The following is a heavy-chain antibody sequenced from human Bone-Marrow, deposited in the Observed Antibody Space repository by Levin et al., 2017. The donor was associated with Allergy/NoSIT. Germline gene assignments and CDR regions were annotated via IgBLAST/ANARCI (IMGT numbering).Heavy chain of an antibody. CDR2: IYYSGHT. J-gene: IGHJ3*02. V-gene: IGHV4-30-4*01. CDR1: GGSISSGDYY. Sequence: SQTLSLTCTVSGGSISSGDYYWSWIRQPPGKGLEWIGYIYYSGHTYYNPSLKRRVAISVDTSKNQFSLKLSSVTAADTAVYYCARDGDYGGDDDAFDIWGQGTMVTVSS. D-gene: IGHD4-23*01. CDR3: ARDGDYGGDDDAFDI.